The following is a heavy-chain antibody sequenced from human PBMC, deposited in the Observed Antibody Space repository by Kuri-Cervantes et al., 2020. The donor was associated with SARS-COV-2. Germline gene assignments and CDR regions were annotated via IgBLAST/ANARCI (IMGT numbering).Heavy chain of an antibody. D-gene: IGHD2-21*01. J-gene: IGHJ6*03. CDR3: ARVAGEGPIYYYYMDV. Sequence: GESLKISCAASGFTFSSYSMNWVRQAPGKGLEWVSSISSSSSYIYYADSVKGRFTISRDNAKNSLYLQMNSLRAEDTAVYCCARVAGEGPIYYYYMDVWGKGTTVTVSS. CDR1: GFTFSSYS. CDR2: ISSSSSYI. V-gene: IGHV3-21*01.